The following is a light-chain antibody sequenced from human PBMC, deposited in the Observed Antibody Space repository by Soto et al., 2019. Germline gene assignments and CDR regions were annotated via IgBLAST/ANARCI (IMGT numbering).Light chain of an antibody. CDR1: SSDVGGYNS. Sequence: QSALTQPRSVSGSPGQSVTISCTGTSSDVGGYNSVSWYQQHPGKAPKLMIYDVSKRPSGVPDRFSGSKSGNTASLTITGLQAEDEADYYCCSYAGSYTYAFGTETKVTVL. CDR2: DVS. J-gene: IGLJ1*01. V-gene: IGLV2-11*01. CDR3: CSYAGSYTYA.